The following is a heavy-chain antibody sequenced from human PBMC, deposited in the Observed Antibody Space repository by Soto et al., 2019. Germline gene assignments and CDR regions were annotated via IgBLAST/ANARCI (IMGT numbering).Heavy chain of an antibody. Sequence: PGGSLRLSCAASGFTVSSNYMSWVRQAPGKGLEWVSVIYSGGSTYYADSVKGRFTISRDNSKNTLYLQMNSLRAEDTAVYYCARVPNYDILTGYNVDAFDIWGQGTMVTVSS. CDR1: GFTVSSNY. J-gene: IGHJ3*02. CDR3: ARVPNYDILTGYNVDAFDI. D-gene: IGHD3-9*01. V-gene: IGHV3-53*01. CDR2: IYSGGST.